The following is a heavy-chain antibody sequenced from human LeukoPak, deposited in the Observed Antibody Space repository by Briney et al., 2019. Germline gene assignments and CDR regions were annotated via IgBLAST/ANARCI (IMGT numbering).Heavy chain of an antibody. CDR2: IYYSGST. D-gene: IGHD4-17*01. CDR1: GGSISSYY. CDR3: ARVLVDYGDYVGFVSPYGMDV. J-gene: IGHJ6*02. V-gene: IGHV4-59*01. Sequence: SETLSLTCTVSGGSISSYYWSWIRQPPGKGLEWIGYIYYSGSTNYNPSLKSRVTISVDTSKNQFSLKLSSVTAADTAAYYCARVLVDYGDYVGFVSPYGMDVWGQGTTVTVSS.